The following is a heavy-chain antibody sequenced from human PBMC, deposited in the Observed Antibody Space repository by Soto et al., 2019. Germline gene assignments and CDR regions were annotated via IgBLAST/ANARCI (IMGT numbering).Heavy chain of an antibody. D-gene: IGHD5-12*01. CDR1: GYTFTSYG. V-gene: IGHV1-18*01. CDR3: ASRGYSGYDLDY. Sequence: ASVKVSFKASGYTFTSYGISWVRQAPGQGLEWMGWISAYNGNTNYAQKLQGRVTMTTDTSTSTAYMELRSLRSDDTAVYYCASRGYSGYDLDYWGQGTLVTVSS. J-gene: IGHJ4*02. CDR2: ISAYNGNT.